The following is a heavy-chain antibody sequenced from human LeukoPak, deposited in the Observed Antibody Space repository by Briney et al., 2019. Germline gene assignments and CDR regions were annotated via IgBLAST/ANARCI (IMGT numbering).Heavy chain of an antibody. CDR2: ISTDNGNT. D-gene: IGHD6-13*01. V-gene: IGHV1-18*01. CDR3: ARDIATTGIGAFDI. Sequence: ASVRVSSKASGDTLTHYGIGWVRQAPGQGLEWMWWISTDNGNTYYAQKFQGRVSMTTDTSTSTVYLELRSLRSDDTAVYYCARDIATTGIGAFDIWGQGTLVTVSS. J-gene: IGHJ3*02. CDR1: GDTLTHYG.